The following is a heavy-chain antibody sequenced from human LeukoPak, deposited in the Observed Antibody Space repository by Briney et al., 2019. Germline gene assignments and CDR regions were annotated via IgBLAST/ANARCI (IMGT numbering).Heavy chain of an antibody. CDR1: GYTLTELS. V-gene: IGHV1-24*01. J-gene: IGHJ4*02. D-gene: IGHD6-19*01. CDR3: ATLGSGWYYFDY. CDR2: FDSEDGET. Sequence: GASVKVSCKVSGYTLTELSMHWVRQAPGKGLEWMGGFDSEDGETIYAQKFQSRVTMTEDTSTDTAYMELSSLRSEDTAVYYCATLGSGWYYFDYWGQGTLVTVSS.